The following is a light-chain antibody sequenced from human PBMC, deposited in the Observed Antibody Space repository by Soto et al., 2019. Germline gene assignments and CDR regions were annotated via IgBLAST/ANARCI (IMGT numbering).Light chain of an antibody. CDR1: HNLIYSSNNKTY. J-gene: IGKJ2*01. CDR3: QQFYTTPYP. CDR2: WAS. V-gene: IGKV4-1*01. Sequence: DIVMTQSPDSLAVSLGARATINCKSSHNLIYSSNNKTYLAWYQQRPGQPPKLLIYWASTRESGVPDRFSGSGSKTDFTLTLSSLQPEDVAVYYCQQFYTTPYPFGQGTKLEIK.